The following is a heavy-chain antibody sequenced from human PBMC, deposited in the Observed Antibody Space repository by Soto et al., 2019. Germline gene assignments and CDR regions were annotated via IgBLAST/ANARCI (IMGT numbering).Heavy chain of an antibody. CDR1: GASMNSYH. Sequence: PSETLSLTCTVSGASMNSYHWSWIRQPAGKGLEWIGHIHSSGSTNYNPSLKSRVTMSVDTSKNQFSLRLMSLTAADTAVYYCARDQGVAAAGITWFDPWGQGSLVTSP. V-gene: IGHV4-4*07. CDR2: IHSSGST. CDR3: ARDQGVAAAGITWFDP. D-gene: IGHD6-13*01. J-gene: IGHJ5*02.